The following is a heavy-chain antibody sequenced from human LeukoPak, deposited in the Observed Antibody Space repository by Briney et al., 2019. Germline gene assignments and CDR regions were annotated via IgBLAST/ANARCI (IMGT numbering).Heavy chain of an antibody. J-gene: IGHJ4*02. Sequence: SETLSLTCTVSGGSISSSSYYWGWIRQPPGKGLEWIGSIYYSGSTYYNPSLKSRVTISVDTSKNQFSLKLSSVTAADTAVYYCARADCSSPSCYVPWSYFDYWGQGTLVTVSS. V-gene: IGHV4-39*07. D-gene: IGHD2-2*01. CDR1: GGSISSSSYY. CDR3: ARADCSSPSCYVPWSYFDY. CDR2: IYYSGST.